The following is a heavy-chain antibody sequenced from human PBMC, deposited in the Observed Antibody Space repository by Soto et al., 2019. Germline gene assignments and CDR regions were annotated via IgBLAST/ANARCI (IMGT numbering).Heavy chain of an antibody. CDR2: IYPADSDT. V-gene: IGHV5-51*01. J-gene: IGHJ5*02. CDR1: GYSFANSW. CDR3: ARSKPDFDP. Sequence: PGESQKISSKASGYSFANSWIGWVRQMPGKGLEWMGIIYPADSDTRYSPSFQGQVTISADKSISTAYLQWSSLKASDTAIYYCARSKPDFDPWGQGTLVTVSS.